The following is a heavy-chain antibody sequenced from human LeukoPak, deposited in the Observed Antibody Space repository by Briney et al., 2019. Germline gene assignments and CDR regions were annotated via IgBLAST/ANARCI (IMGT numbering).Heavy chain of an antibody. CDR1: GFTFSSYG. V-gene: IGHV3-33*01. D-gene: IGHD2-15*01. CDR2: IWYDGSNK. CDR3: GRDCSGGSCSLFDY. J-gene: IGHJ4*02. Sequence: GRSLRLSCAASGFTFSSYGMHWVRQAPGKGLEWVAVIWYDGSNKYYADSVKGRFTISKDNSKNTLYLQMNSLGAEDTAVYYCGRDCSGGSCSLFDYWGQGTLVTVSS.